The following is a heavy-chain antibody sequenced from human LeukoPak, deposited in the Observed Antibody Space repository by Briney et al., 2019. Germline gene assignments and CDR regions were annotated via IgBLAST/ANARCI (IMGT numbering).Heavy chain of an antibody. J-gene: IGHJ6*02. V-gene: IGHV4-59*01. D-gene: IGHD3-10*01. Sequence: SETLSLTCTVSGGSISSYYWSWIRQPPGKGLEWIGYIYYSGSTNYNPSLKSRVTISVDTSKNQFSLKLSSVTAADTAVYYCARGGGGGGIRGVINYYGMDVWGQGTTVTVSS. CDR2: IYYSGST. CDR3: ARGGGGGGIRGVINYYGMDV. CDR1: GGSISSYY.